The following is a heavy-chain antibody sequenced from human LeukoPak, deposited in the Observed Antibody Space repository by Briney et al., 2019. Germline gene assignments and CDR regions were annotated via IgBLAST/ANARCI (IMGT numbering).Heavy chain of an antibody. D-gene: IGHD6-25*01. CDR3: LASGGY. CDR2: IKPDGSEK. Sequence: GGSLGLSCAASGFTFRNYWMNWVRQAPGKGLEWVANIKPDGSEKYYVDSVKGRFTISRDNAKNSVYLQMSSLRAEDTAVYYCLASGGYWGQGTLVTVSS. CDR1: GFTFRNYW. J-gene: IGHJ4*02. V-gene: IGHV3-7*01.